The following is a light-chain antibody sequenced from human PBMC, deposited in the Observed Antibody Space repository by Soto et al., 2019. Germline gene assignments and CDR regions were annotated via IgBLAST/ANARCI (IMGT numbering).Light chain of an antibody. CDR3: CSYAGSSTFVV. J-gene: IGLJ2*01. Sequence: QSALTQPASVSGSPGQSITISCTGNSSDVGSYNLVSWYQQHPGKAPKLMIYEVSKRPSGVSNRFSGSKSGNTASLTISGLQAEDEADYYCCSYAGSSTFVVFGGGPKVTVL. V-gene: IGLV2-23*02. CDR2: EVS. CDR1: SSDVGSYNL.